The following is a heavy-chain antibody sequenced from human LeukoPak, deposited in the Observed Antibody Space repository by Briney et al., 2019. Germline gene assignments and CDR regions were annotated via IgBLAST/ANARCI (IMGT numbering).Heavy chain of an antibody. CDR1: GFTFSSYS. J-gene: IGHJ4*02. CDR3: AKFIAAPFYFDY. V-gene: IGHV3-21*01. CDR2: ISSSSSYI. D-gene: IGHD6-13*01. Sequence: GGSLRLSCAASGFTFSSYSMNWVRQVPGKGLEWVSSISSSSSYIYYADSVKGRFTISRDNAKNSLYLQMNSLRAEDTAVYYCAKFIAAPFYFDYWGQGTLVTVSS.